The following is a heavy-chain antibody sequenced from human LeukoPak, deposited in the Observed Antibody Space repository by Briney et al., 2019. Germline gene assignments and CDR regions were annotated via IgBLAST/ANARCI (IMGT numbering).Heavy chain of an antibody. CDR3: ARAYDILTGYSDAFDI. CDR2: IYYSGST. V-gene: IGHV4-30-4*08. D-gene: IGHD3-9*01. Sequence: SQTLSLTCTVSGGSISSGDYYWSWIRQPPGKGLEWIGYIYYSGSTYYNPSLKSRVTISVDTSKNQFSLKLSSVTAADTAVYYCARAYDILTGYSDAFDIWGQGTMVTVSS. CDR1: GGSISSGDYY. J-gene: IGHJ3*02.